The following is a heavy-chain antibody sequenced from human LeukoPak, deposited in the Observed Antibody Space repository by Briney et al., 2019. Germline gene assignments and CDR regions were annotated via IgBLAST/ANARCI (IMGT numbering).Heavy chain of an antibody. J-gene: IGHJ4*02. V-gene: IGHV3-53*01. D-gene: IGHD3-10*01. CDR3: ARDIYGSGSYYISDY. CDR1: GFTVSTNY. CDR2: IYSGGST. Sequence: GGSLRLSCAASGFTVSTNYMSWVRQAPGKGLEWVSVIYSGGSTYYADSVKGRFTISRDNSKNTLYLQMNSLRAEDTAVYYCARDIYGSGSYYISDYWGQGTLVTVSS.